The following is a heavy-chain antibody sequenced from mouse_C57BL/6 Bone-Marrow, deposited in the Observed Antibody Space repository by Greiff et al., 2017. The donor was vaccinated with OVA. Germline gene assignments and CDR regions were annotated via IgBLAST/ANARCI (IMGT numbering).Heavy chain of an antibody. V-gene: IGHV1-50*01. CDR3: AREGVRLRTAFFDY. Sequence: VQLQQSGAELVKPGASVKLSCKASGYTFTSYWMQWVKQRPGQGLEWIGEIDPSDSYTNYNQKFKGKATLTVDTSSSTAYMQLSSLTSEDSAVYYCAREGVRLRTAFFDYWGQGTTLTVSS. CDR1: GYTFTSYW. CDR2: IDPSDSYT. J-gene: IGHJ2*01. D-gene: IGHD2-4*01.